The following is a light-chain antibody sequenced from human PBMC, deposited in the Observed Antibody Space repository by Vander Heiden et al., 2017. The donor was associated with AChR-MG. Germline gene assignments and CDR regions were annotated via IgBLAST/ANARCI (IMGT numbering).Light chain of an antibody. CDR3: MIWPPHGNVV. J-gene: IGLJ2*01. CDR1: RYLNVGSDN. V-gene: IGLV5-37*01. Sequence: QPVLTHPPSSSASPGASARLTFALPRYLNVGSDNIYWYQQKPGSPPRYLLYYYSDSDKGQGSGVPSRFSGSKDASANTGILLISGLQSEDEADYYCMIWPPHGNVVFGGGTRLTVL. CDR2: YYSDSDK.